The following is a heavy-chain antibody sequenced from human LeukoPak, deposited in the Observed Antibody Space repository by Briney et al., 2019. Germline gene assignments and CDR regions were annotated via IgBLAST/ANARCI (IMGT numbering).Heavy chain of an antibody. Sequence: GGSLRLSCAASGFTFSDYYMSWIRQAPGKGLEWVSYISSSSSYTNYADSVKGRFTISRDNAKNSLYLQMNSLRAEDTAVYYCARDGPAPDSDYWGQGTLVTVSS. V-gene: IGHV3-11*06. CDR3: ARDGPAPDSDY. CDR1: GFTFSDYY. D-gene: IGHD1-14*01. J-gene: IGHJ4*02. CDR2: ISSSSSYT.